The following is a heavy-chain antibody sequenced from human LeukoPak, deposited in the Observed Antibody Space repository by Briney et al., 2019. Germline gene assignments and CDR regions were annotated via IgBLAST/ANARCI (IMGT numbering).Heavy chain of an antibody. V-gene: IGHV3-30*02. CDR2: IRYDGSNK. J-gene: IGHJ6*03. CDR3: AKGSKAVLFTRDRYMDV. CDR1: GFTFSSYD. Sequence: GGSLRLSCAASGFTFSSYDIHWVRQAPGKGLEWVAFIRYDGSNKYYADSVRGRFTISRDNSKKTLYLQMNSLRAEDTAVYFCAKGSKAVLFTRDRYMDVWGKGTTVTISS. D-gene: IGHD6-19*01.